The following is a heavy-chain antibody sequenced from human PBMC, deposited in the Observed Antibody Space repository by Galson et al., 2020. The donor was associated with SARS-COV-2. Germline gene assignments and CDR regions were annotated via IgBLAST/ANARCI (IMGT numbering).Heavy chain of an antibody. Sequence: KMSGPTLVKPTETLTLTCTVSGFSLSNARMGVSWIRQPPGKALEWLAHIFSNDEKSYSTSLKSRLTISKDTSKSQVVLTMTNMDPVDTATYYCARIGTYYYDSSGYYYSSDAFDIWGQGTMVTVSS. J-gene: IGHJ3*02. D-gene: IGHD3-22*01. V-gene: IGHV2-26*01. CDR3: ARIGTYYYDSSGYYYSSDAFDI. CDR1: GFSLSNARMG. CDR2: IFSNDEK.